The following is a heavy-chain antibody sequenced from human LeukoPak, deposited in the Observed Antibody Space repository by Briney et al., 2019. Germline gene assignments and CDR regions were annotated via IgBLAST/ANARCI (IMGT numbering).Heavy chain of an antibody. CDR1: GFTFSSYG. Sequence: GGSLRLSCAASGFTFSSYGMHWVRQAPGKGLEWVAFIRYDGSNKYYADSVKGRFTISRDNSKNTLYLQMNSLRAEDTAVYYCARDRLYGSPSGWFDPWGQGTLVTVSS. V-gene: IGHV3-30*02. D-gene: IGHD3-10*01. J-gene: IGHJ5*02. CDR2: IRYDGSNK. CDR3: ARDRLYGSPSGWFDP.